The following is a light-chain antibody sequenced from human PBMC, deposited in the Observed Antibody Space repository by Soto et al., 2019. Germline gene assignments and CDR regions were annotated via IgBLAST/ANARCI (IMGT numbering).Light chain of an antibody. CDR1: SSDVGSYDL. CDR2: EGN. V-gene: IGLV2-23*01. CDR3: CSYAGSSTVL. Sequence: QSALTQPASVSGSPGQSITISCTGTSSDVGSYDLVSWYQQFPGKAPKLIIYEGNKRPSGASNRFSGSKSGNTASLTISGLQAEDEADYYCCSYAGSSTVLFGGGTKVTVL. J-gene: IGLJ2*01.